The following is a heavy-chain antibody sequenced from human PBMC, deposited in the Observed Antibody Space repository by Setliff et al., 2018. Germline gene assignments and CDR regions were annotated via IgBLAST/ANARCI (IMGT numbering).Heavy chain of an antibody. CDR3: ATPRSHLFGSGSYYDY. CDR1: GGSISSSTHY. J-gene: IGHJ4*02. Sequence: SETLSLTCNVSGGSISSSTHYWGWIRQPPGKGLEWIGGIYYTGSTYYNPSLKSRVTISADKSKNQFSLKLSSVTAADTAVYYCATPRSHLFGSGSYYDYWGLGTPVTVSS. CDR2: IYYTGST. D-gene: IGHD3-10*01. V-gene: IGHV4-39*01.